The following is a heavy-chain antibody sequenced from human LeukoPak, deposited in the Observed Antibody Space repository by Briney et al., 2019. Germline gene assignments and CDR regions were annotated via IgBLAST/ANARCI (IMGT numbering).Heavy chain of an antibody. V-gene: IGHV3-23*01. CDR2: ISRSGGST. D-gene: IGHD3-22*01. CDR1: GFTFSSYP. Sequence: GGSLRLSCAASGFTFSSYPMSWVRQAPWKGLEWVSGISRSGGSTYYADSVKGRFSISRDNSNNTLYLQMNSLRAEDTAVYSCARKGEASSGYLYYFDYWGQGTRVTVSS. J-gene: IGHJ4*02. CDR3: ARKGEASSGYLYYFDY.